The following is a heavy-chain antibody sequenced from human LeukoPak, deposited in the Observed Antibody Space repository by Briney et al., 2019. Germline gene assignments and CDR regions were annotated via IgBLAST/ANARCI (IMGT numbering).Heavy chain of an antibody. CDR2: IYYSGTT. D-gene: IGHD3/OR15-3a*01. V-gene: IGHV4-61*01. CDR3: ARTDYYFHY. Sequence: SETLSLTCTVSGGPVSSGSYYWSWIRQPPGTGLEWIGYIYYSGTTNYSPSLKSRVTISVDTSKNQFSLKLSSVTAADTAVYYCARTDYYFHYWGQGTLVTVSS. CDR1: GGPVSSGSYY. J-gene: IGHJ4*02.